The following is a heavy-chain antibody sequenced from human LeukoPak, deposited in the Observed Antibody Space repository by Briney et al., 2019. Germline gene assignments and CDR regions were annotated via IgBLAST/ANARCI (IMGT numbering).Heavy chain of an antibody. V-gene: IGHV4-39*01. CDR1: GGSVSITNYY. CDR3: ARQLDYYGSGSYSQIDY. J-gene: IGHJ4*02. CDR2: IYYTGST. Sequence: SETLSLTCTVSGGSVSITNYYWGWIRQPPGKGLEWIGNIYYTGSTYYNPSLKSRVTISVDTSKNQFSLKLSSVTAADTAVFYCARQLDYYGSGSYSQIDYWGQGTLVTVSS. D-gene: IGHD3-10*01.